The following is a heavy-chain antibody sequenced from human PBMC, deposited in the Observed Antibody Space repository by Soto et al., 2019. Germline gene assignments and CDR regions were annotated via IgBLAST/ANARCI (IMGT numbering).Heavy chain of an antibody. J-gene: IGHJ5*02. CDR1: GGSISRSSYS. Sequence: SETLSLTCTVSGGSISRSSYSWAWIRQPPGKGLEWIGTLYYSGNTYYNPSLKSRVTISVDTSKNQFSLKLSSVTATDTAVYYCATRQGGSYNWFDPWGQGTLVTVSS. V-gene: IGHV4-39*01. D-gene: IGHD2-15*01. CDR3: ATRQGGSYNWFDP. CDR2: LYYSGNT.